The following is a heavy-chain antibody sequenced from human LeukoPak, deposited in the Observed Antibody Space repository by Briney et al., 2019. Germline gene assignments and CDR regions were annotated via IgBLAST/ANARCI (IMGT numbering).Heavy chain of an antibody. Sequence: SETLSLTCTVSGGSISSSSYYWGWIRQPPGKGLEWIGSIYYSGSTYYNPSLKSRVTISVDTSKNQFSLKLSSVTAADTAVYYCARDFQGYFDYWGQGTLVTVSS. V-gene: IGHV4-39*07. CDR2: IYYSGST. CDR3: ARDFQGYFDY. J-gene: IGHJ4*02. CDR1: GGSISSSSYY.